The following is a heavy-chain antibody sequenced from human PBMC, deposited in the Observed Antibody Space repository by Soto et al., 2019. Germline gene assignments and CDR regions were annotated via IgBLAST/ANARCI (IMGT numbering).Heavy chain of an antibody. J-gene: IGHJ6*02. V-gene: IGHV4-31*03. CDR2: IYYSGST. Sequence: SETLSLTCTFSVVSISSGGYYCSWIRQHPWKGLEWIGYIYYSGSTYYNPSLKSRVTISVDTSKNQFSLKLSSVTAADTAVYYCARADSYYGSGSYEHYYYYGMDVWGQGTTFTVSS. CDR1: VVSISSGGYY. CDR3: ARADSYYGSGSYEHYYYYGMDV. D-gene: IGHD3-10*01.